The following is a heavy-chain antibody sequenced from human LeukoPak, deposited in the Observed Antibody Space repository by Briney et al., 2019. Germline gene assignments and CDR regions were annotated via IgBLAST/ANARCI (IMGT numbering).Heavy chain of an antibody. Sequence: SETLSLTCTVSGGSISSSSYSWGWIRQPPGKGLEWLGSIYYSGSTYYTPSLNSRVTISVDTSKNQSSLKLSSVSAADTAVYYCARHDFWSGFRRTHAFDIWGQGTMVTVSS. CDR1: GGSISSSSYS. CDR2: IYYSGST. CDR3: ARHDFWSGFRRTHAFDI. V-gene: IGHV4-39*01. J-gene: IGHJ3*02. D-gene: IGHD3-3*01.